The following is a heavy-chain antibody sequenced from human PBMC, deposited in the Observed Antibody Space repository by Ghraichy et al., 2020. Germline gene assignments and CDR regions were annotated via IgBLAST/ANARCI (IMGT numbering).Heavy chain of an antibody. V-gene: IGHV3-33*01. Sequence: GGSLRLSCAASGFTFSSYGMHWVRQAPGKGLEWVAVIWYDGRKKYYGDSVKGRFTIARSNSKNTLYLQMNSLRAEETALYYCARGRPLQDSSRWPPGRYWGQGTLVTVSS. CDR2: IWYDGRKK. CDR3: ARGRPLQDSSRWPPGRY. D-gene: IGHD6-13*01. CDR1: GFTFSSYG. J-gene: IGHJ4*02.